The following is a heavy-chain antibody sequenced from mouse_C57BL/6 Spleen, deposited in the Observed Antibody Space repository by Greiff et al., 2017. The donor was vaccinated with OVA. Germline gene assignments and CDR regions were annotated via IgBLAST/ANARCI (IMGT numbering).Heavy chain of an antibody. D-gene: IGHD4-1*01. CDR3: ARGVLGRSYFDY. Sequence: VQLQQSGAELVKPGASVKLSCKASGYTFTSYWMHWVKQRPGQGLEWIGMIHPNSGSTNYNEKFKSKATLTVDKSSSTAYMQLSSLTSEDSAVYYCARGVLGRSYFDYWGQGTTRTVSS. CDR2: IHPNSGST. J-gene: IGHJ2*01. V-gene: IGHV1-64*01. CDR1: GYTFTSYW.